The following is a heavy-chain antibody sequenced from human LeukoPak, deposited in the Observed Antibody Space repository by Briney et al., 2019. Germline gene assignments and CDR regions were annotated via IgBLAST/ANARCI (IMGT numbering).Heavy chain of an antibody. CDR1: GFTFSGYS. CDR2: VSSPSRST. V-gene: IGHV3-21*01. CDR3: ARFGRDGYNSIDY. Sequence: GGSLRLSCAASGFTFSGYSMNWVRQAPGKVLQWVSSVSSPSRSTYYADSVKGRFTISRDNAKNSLYLQMNSLRTDDTAVYFCARFGRDGYNSIDYWGQGTLVTVSS. J-gene: IGHJ4*02. D-gene: IGHD5-24*01.